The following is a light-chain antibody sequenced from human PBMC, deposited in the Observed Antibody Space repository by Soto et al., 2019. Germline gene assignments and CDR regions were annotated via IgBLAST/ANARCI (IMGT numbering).Light chain of an antibody. J-gene: IGKJ2*01. Sequence: DIQMTQSPSSLSASVGDRVTITCRASQSISSYLNWYQQKPGKAPKLLIYAPSSLQSGVPSRFSGSGSGTDFTLTISSLQPEDFATYYCQLGYTFGQGTKLEIK. CDR1: QSISSY. V-gene: IGKV1-39*01. CDR2: APS. CDR3: QLGYT.